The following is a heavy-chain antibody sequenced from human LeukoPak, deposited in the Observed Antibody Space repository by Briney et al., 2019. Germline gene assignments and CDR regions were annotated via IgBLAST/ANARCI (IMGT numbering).Heavy chain of an antibody. CDR2: ISNTRSTI. D-gene: IGHD4-17*01. J-gene: IGHJ4*02. CDR3: ARAGPTVTNYFDY. Sequence: GGSLRLSCVASGFSFSSYSMNWVRQAPGKGLEWVSYISNTRSTIFYGDSVRGRFTISRDNARNSLYLQMNSLRAEDTAIYYCARAGPTVTNYFDYWGQGSLVTVSS. CDR1: GFSFSSYS. V-gene: IGHV3-48*01.